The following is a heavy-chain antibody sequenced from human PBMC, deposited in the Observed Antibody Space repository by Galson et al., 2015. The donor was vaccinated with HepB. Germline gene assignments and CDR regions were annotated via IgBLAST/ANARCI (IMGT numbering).Heavy chain of an antibody. CDR2: INPNSGGT. V-gene: IGHV1-2*02. CDR3: ARIWSFTDPFDY. Sequence: SVKVSCKASGYTFIGYYIFWVRQAPGKGLEWMGWINPNSGGTNYAQKFQGRVTMTRNRSVSTAYMELSRLISDDTAMYYCARIWSFTDPFDYWGQGTLVTVSS. CDR1: GYTFIGYY. D-gene: IGHD3-9*01. J-gene: IGHJ4*02.